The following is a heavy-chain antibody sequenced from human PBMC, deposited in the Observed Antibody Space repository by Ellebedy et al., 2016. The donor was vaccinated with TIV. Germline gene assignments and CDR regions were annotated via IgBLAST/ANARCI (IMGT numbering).Heavy chain of an antibody. CDR3: ARDSGSYPSLNWFDP. D-gene: IGHD1-26*01. CDR2: INVGNGKT. Sequence: ASVKVSCKASGYTFTRYAMHWVRQAPGQRLEWMGWINVGNGKTQYSQKFQGRVTITRDTYASTAYMEMSSLRSEDTAVYYCARDSGSYPSLNWFDPWGQGTLVTVSS. J-gene: IGHJ5*02. V-gene: IGHV1-3*01. CDR1: GYTFTRYA.